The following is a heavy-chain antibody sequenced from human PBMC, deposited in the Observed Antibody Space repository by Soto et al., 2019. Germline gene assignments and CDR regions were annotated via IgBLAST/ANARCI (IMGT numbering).Heavy chain of an antibody. D-gene: IGHD2-2*01. Sequence: SETLSLTCAVYGGSFSGYYWSWIRQPPGKGLEWIGEINHSGSTNYNPSLKSRVTISVDTSKNQFSLKLSSVTAADTAVYYCARGIRYQLLYYYYGMDVWGQGTTVTVYS. J-gene: IGHJ6*02. CDR3: ARGIRYQLLYYYYGMDV. CDR1: GGSFSGYY. V-gene: IGHV4-34*01. CDR2: INHSGST.